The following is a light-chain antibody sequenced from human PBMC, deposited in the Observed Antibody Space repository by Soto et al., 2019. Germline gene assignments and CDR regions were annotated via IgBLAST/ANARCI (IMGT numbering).Light chain of an antibody. CDR2: GAS. Sequence: EIVMTQSPATLSVSPGEGATLSCRASQSVSSNLAWYQQKPGQAPRLLIYGASTRATGIPDRFSGSGSGTDFTLTIGRLEPEDFAVYYCQQSLNPKTFGQGTKVDI. V-gene: IGKV3-15*01. CDR1: QSVSSN. CDR3: QQSLNPKT. J-gene: IGKJ1*01.